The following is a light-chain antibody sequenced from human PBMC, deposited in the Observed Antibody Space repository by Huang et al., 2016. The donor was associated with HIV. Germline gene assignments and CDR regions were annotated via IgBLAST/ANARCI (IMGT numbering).Light chain of an antibody. CDR1: RHIYSY. Sequence: DIQMTQSPSSLSASIGDRVTITCRASRHIYSYLNWYQHRPGKAPKLLSYDASNLEVGVPSRFSGSGSGRNFTLIISSLQPEDFATYYCQQYDSLPRTFGPGTKVDI. J-gene: IGKJ3*01. V-gene: IGKV1-33*01. CDR3: QQYDSLPRT. CDR2: DAS.